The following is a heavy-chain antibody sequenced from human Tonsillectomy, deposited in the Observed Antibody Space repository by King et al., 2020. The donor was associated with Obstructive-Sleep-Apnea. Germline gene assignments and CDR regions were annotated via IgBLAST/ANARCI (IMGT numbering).Heavy chain of an antibody. CDR1: GFTFSSYV. CDR3: AKDREIAATDPGEFGC. Sequence: VQLVESGGGVVQPGRSLRLSCAASGFTFSSYVMHWVRQAPGKGLEWVAIIWYDGSNEYYADSVKGRFTVSRDNYKNTLYLQMNSLRAEDTAVYYWAKDREIAATDPGEFGCWGQGTLVTVSS. V-gene: IGHV3-33*06. CDR2: IWYDGSNE. D-gene: IGHD6-13*01. J-gene: IGHJ4*02.